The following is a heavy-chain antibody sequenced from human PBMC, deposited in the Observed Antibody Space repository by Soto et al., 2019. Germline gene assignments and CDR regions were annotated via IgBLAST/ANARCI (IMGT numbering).Heavy chain of an antibody. Sequence: GASVKVSCKASGYTFTSYGISWVRQAPGQGLEWMGWISAYNGNTNYAQKLQGRVTMTTDTSTSTAYMELRSLRSDDTAVYYCARDEGFTYYYDSSGYSCDAFDIWGQGTMVTVSS. V-gene: IGHV1-18*01. CDR1: GYTFTSYG. D-gene: IGHD3-22*01. CDR3: ARDEGFTYYYDSSGYSCDAFDI. CDR2: ISAYNGNT. J-gene: IGHJ3*02.